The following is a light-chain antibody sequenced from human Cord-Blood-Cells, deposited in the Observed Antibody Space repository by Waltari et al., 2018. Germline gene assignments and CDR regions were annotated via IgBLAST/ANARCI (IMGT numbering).Light chain of an antibody. J-gene: IGLJ2*01. CDR1: SSDVGSYNL. Sequence: QSALTQPASVSGSPGQSITISCTGTSSDVGSYNLVSWYQQHPGKAPKLMIYEGSKRPSGVSKRFPGSKSGNTASLTIPGLQAEDQADYYCFSYAGRSTWGVGGGTKLTVL. CDR2: EGS. V-gene: IGLV2-23*01. CDR3: FSYAGRSTWG.